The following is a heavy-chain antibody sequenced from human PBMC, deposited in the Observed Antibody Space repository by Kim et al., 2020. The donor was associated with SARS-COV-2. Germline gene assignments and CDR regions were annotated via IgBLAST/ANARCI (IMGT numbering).Heavy chain of an antibody. CDR2: INPNSGNT. J-gene: IGHJ1*01. D-gene: IGHD2-15*01. CDR1: GYTFTSYD. Sequence: ASVKVSCKASGYTFTSYDINWVRQAPGQGLEWMGWINPNSGNTNYAQKFQGRVTMTRDTSINTAYMELSSLRSDDTAVYYCARGRITGIFVDFLRWG. CDR3: ARGRITGIFVDFLR. V-gene: IGHV1-8*02.